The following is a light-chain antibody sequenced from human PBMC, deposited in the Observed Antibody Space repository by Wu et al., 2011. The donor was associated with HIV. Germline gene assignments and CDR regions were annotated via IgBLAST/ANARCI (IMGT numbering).Light chain of an antibody. J-gene: IGKJ2*03. CDR2: ATS. V-gene: IGKV3-20*01. CDR3: QQYGGSRRS. CDR1: QSVSSNY. Sequence: DILLTQSPGTLPLSPGERATLSCRASQSVSSNYLAWYQQKPGQAPRLLIYATSNRATGIPDRISGSGSGTDFTLTITRLEPEDSAVYYCQQYGGSRRSFGQGTKLEIK.